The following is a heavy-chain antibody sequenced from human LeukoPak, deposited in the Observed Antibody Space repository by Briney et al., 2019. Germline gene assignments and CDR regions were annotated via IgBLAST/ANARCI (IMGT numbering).Heavy chain of an antibody. CDR2: INQNGGEK. CDR1: GFTFNTYA. V-gene: IGHV3-7*01. CDR3: ARYRHLGY. Sequence: GGSLRLSCAASGFTFNTYAMNWVRQAPGKGLEWVANINQNGGEKYYVDSVKGRFTISRDNGKNSLYLQMNSLRAEDTAVYYCARYRHLGYWGQGTLVTVSS. J-gene: IGHJ4*02.